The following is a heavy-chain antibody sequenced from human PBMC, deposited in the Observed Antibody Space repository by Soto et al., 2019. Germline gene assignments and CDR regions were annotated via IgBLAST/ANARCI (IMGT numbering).Heavy chain of an antibody. D-gene: IGHD4-17*01. Sequence: GGSLRLSCAASGFTFSSYAMSWVRQAPGKGLEWVSAISGSGGSTYYADSVKGRFTISRDNSKNTLYLQMNSLRAEDTAVYYCAKDLRPLYGGNSGVFFDYWGQGTLVTVS. V-gene: IGHV3-23*01. CDR2: ISGSGGST. J-gene: IGHJ4*02. CDR3: AKDLRPLYGGNSGVFFDY. CDR1: GFTFSSYA.